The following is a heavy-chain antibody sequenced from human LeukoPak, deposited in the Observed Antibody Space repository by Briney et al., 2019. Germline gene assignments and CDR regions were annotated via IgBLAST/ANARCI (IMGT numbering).Heavy chain of an antibody. V-gene: IGHV3-48*03. CDR3: ARAYSSSWTRGYFDY. D-gene: IGHD6-13*01. CDR2: ISGGASNI. Sequence: GGSLRLSCAASGFPFSRYAMHWVRQVPGKGLEWVSSISGGASNIYYADSVKGRFTTSRDNAENSLYLQMNSLRADDTAVYYCARAYSSSWTRGYFDYWGQGTLVTVSS. J-gene: IGHJ4*02. CDR1: GFPFSRYA.